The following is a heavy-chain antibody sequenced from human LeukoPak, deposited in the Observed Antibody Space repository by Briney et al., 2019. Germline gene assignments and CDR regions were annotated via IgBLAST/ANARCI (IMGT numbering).Heavy chain of an antibody. J-gene: IGHJ4*02. V-gene: IGHV1-18*01. D-gene: IGHD5-24*01. CDR3: ARITRRDGYIGPDY. CDR1: GYTFTSYG. CDR2: ISAYNGNT. Sequence: GASVKVSCKASGYTFTSYGISWVRQAPGQGLEWMGWISAYNGNTNYAQKLQGRVTMTTDTSTSTAYMELRSLRSDDTAVYYCARITRRDGYIGPDYWGQGTLVTVSS.